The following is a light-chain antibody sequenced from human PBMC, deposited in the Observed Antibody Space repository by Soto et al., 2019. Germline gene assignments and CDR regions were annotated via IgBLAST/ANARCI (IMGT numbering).Light chain of an antibody. CDR3: HQRTNWPIT. CDR1: QSVSSN. J-gene: IGKJ5*01. V-gene: IGKV3-11*01. CDR2: GAS. Sequence: EILMTQSPATLAVSPGERATLSCGASQSVSSNLAWYQQKPGQAPRLLIYGASSRTTGIPDRFSGSGSGTDFTLTISSLEPEDFEVYYCHQRTNWPITFGQGTRLEIK.